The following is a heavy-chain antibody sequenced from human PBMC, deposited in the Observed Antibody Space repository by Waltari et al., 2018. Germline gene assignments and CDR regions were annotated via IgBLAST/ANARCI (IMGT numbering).Heavy chain of an antibody. D-gene: IGHD3-10*01. CDR3: ARGTYYYGSGSYPPFDY. CDR2: IYTSGST. V-gene: IGHV4-4*07. J-gene: IGHJ4*02. Sequence: QVQLQESGPGPVKPSETLSLPCTVSGGSSSSSSWRWTRQLAGKGLELIGRIYTSGSTNYNPSLKSRVTMSVDTSKNQFSLKLSSVTAADTAVYYCARGTYYYGSGSYPPFDYWGQGTLVTVSS. CDR1: GGSSSSSS.